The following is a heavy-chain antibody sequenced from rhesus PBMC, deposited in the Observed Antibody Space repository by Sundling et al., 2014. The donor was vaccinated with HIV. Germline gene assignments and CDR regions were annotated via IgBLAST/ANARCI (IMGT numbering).Heavy chain of an antibody. V-gene: IGHV4-65*02. D-gene: IGHD3-9*01. J-gene: IGHJ6*01. CDR1: GAPISNSNW. CDR2: IYDNGAST. Sequence: QVQLQESGPGLVKYSETLSLTCVVFGAPISNSNWWNWIRQPPGKGLEWIGSIYDNGASTYYNPSLTNRVTISKDMSKNQFSLKLKSVTAADTAVYYCAREDVWVYGLDSWGQGVVVTVSS. CDR3: AREDVWVYGLDS.